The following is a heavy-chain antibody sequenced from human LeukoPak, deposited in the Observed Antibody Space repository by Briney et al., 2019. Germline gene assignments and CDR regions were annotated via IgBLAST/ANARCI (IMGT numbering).Heavy chain of an antibody. CDR1: GGSISSYY. CDR2: IYYSGST. CDR3: ARDRRYSSGWYGGFDP. J-gene: IGHJ5*02. V-gene: IGHV4-59*01. D-gene: IGHD6-19*01. Sequence: PSETLSLTCTVSGGSISSYYWSWIRQPPGKGLEWIGYIYYSGSTNYNPSLKSRVTISVDTSKNQFSLKLSSVTAADTAVYYCARDRRYSSGWYGGFDPWGQGTLVTVSS.